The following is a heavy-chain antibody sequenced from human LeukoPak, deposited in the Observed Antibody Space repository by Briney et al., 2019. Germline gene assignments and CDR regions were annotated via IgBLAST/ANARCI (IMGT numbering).Heavy chain of an antibody. CDR3: ARLPYYYGSGSLDY. J-gene: IGHJ4*02. V-gene: IGHV1-8*03. Sequence: ASVKVSCKASGYTFTSYDINWVRQATGQGLEWMGWMNPNSGNTGYAQKFQGRVTITRNTSKSTAYMELSSLRSEDTAVYYCARLPYYYGSGSLDYWGQGTLVTVSS. D-gene: IGHD3-10*01. CDR1: GYTFTSYD. CDR2: MNPNSGNT.